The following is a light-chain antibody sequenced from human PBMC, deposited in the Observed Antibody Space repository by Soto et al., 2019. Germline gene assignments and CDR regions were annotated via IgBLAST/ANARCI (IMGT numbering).Light chain of an antibody. Sequence: AIRMTQSPSSFSASTGARVTITCRASQGISSYFAWYQQKPGKAPKLLIYAAATLQRWAPSRFSASGSGTDFTLNISRLQSEDIATYDCQQYLSYPYTFGEGTKLEI. CDR3: QQYLSYPYT. CDR2: AAA. J-gene: IGKJ2*01. CDR1: QGISSY. V-gene: IGKV1-8*01.